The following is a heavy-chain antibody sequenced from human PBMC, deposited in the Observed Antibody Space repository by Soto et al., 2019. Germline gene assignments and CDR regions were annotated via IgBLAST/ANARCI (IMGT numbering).Heavy chain of an antibody. D-gene: IGHD3-10*01. J-gene: IGHJ4*02. CDR1: GGSFGGYY. Sequence: QVQLQQWGAGLLKPSETLSLTCAVYGGSFGGYYWSWIRQPPGKGLEWIGEIKHSGSTNYNPSLKSRVTIPVDTSKNQFSLKLSSVTAADTAVYYCARGGSITLVRGVSRNDYWGQGTLVTVSS. V-gene: IGHV4-34*01. CDR3: ARGGSITLVRGVSRNDY. CDR2: IKHSGST.